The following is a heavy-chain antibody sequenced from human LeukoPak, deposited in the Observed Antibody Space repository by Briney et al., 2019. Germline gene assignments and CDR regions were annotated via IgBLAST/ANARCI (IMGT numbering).Heavy chain of an antibody. D-gene: IGHD6-13*01. CDR1: GGSFNGYY. J-gene: IGHJ5*02. V-gene: IGHV4-34*01. CDR2: INHSGST. Sequence: NSSETLSLTCAVYGGSFNGYYWSWIRQPPGKGLEWIGEINHSGSTNYNPSLKSRVTISVDTSKNQFSLKLSSVTAADTAVYYCARRYSSSWYRGDWFDPWGQGTLVTVSS. CDR3: ARRYSSSWYRGDWFDP.